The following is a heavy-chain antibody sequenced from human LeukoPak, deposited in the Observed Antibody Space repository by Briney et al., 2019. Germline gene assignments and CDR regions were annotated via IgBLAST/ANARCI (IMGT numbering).Heavy chain of an antibody. CDR3: AREGVGATMAN. CDR2: TYYRSKWYN. CDR1: GDTFSSKNAA. D-gene: IGHD1-26*01. V-gene: IGHV6-1*01. J-gene: IGHJ4*02. Sequence: SQTLSLTCAVSGDTFSSKNAAWNWISQSQSRGLEWLVRTYYRSKWYNDYAESVNSRININPDTSKNQFSLQLSSVTPEDTAVYYCAREGVGATMANWGQGTLVTVSS.